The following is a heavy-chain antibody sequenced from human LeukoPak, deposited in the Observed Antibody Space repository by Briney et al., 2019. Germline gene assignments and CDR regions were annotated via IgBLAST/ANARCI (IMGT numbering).Heavy chain of an antibody. J-gene: IGHJ4*02. CDR3: ARGGPATTIDY. V-gene: IGHV3-53*04. D-gene: IGHD1-1*01. CDR1: GFTISNYY. CDR2: IYTGGNT. Sequence: AGSLRLSCAASGFTISNYYMSWVRQAPGKGLEWVSVIYTGGNTYYTDAVKGRFTISRHNSKNTLYLQMNNLRAEDTAVYYCARGGPATTIDYWGRGTLVTVSS.